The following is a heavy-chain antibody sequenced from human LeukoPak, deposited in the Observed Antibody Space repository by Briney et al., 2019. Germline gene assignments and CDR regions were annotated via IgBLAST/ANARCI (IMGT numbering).Heavy chain of an antibody. V-gene: IGHV3-66*01. CDR3: ARRQVTLVRGVNYYYGMDV. J-gene: IGHJ6*02. Sequence: GGSLRLSCAASGLTVSSNYMSWVRQAPGKGLEWVSVIYPGDNTYYADSVKGRFILSRDNSKNTLYLQMNSLRAEGTAVYYCARRQVTLVRGVNYYYGMDVWGQGTTVTVSS. D-gene: IGHD3-10*01. CDR1: GLTVSSNY. CDR2: IYPGDNT.